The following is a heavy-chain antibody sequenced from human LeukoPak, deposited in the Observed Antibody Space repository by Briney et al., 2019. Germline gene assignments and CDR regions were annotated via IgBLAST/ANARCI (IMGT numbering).Heavy chain of an antibody. D-gene: IGHD4/OR15-4a*01. CDR2: TNSDASTT. V-gene: IGHV3-74*01. Sequence: GGSLRLSCAAPGFTFSNYWMHWVRHAPGKGLVWVSRTNSDASTTLYADSVQGRFSVSRDNAKITLYLQMSSLRAEDTAVYYCTRGLPNFSFFDYWGQGSLVTVSS. J-gene: IGHJ4*02. CDR3: TRGLPNFSFFDY. CDR1: GFTFSNYW.